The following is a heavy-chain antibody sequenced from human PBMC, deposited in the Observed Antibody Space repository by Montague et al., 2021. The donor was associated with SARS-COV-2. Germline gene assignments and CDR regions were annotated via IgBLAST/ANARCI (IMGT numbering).Heavy chain of an antibody. CDR3: ARHLRVTTVTSHMYHYAMDV. CDR2: ISHSGST. Sequence: SETLSLTCAVYGGSLSGYYWSWIRQPPGEGLEWIAEISHSGSTSYNPSLKSRVTISVDTSKYQDSLKLTSVTAADTAVYYCARHLRVTTVTSHMYHYAMDVWGQGTTVTVSS. CDR1: GGSLSGYY. J-gene: IGHJ6*02. V-gene: IGHV4-34*01. D-gene: IGHD4-11*01.